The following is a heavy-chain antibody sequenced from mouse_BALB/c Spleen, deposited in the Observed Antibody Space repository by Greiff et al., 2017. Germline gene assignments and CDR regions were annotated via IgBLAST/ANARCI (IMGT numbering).Heavy chain of an antibody. CDR3: ARDPNYRKPYYAMDD. V-gene: IGHV5-4*02. CDR1: GFTFSDYY. Sequence: EVQGVESGGGLVKPGGSLKLSCAASGFTFSDYYMYWVRQTPEKRLEWVATISDGGSYTYYPDSVKGRFTISRDNAKNNLYLQMSSLKSEDTAMYYCARDPNYRKPYYAMDDRGQGTSVT. D-gene: IGHD2-14*01. J-gene: IGHJ4*01. CDR2: ISDGGSYT.